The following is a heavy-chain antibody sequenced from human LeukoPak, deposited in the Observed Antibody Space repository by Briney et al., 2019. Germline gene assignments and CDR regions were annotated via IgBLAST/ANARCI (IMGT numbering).Heavy chain of an antibody. J-gene: IGHJ4*02. CDR3: ARRGCSSTSCYADFDY. D-gene: IGHD2-2*01. V-gene: IGHV4-34*01. CDR2: INHSGST. CDR1: GGSFSGYY. Sequence: PSETLSLTCAVYGGSFSGYYWSWIRRPPGKGLEWIGEINHSGSTNYNPSLKSRVTISVDTSKNQFSLKLSSVTAADTAVYYCARRGCSSTSCYADFDYWGQGTLVTVSS.